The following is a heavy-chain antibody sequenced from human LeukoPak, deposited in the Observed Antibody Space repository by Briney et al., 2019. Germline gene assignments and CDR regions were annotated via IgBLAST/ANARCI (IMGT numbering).Heavy chain of an antibody. J-gene: IGHJ4*02. Sequence: ASVKVSCQASGGTFSSYAISWVRQAPGQGLEWMGGIIPIFGTANYAQKFQGRVTITADESTSTAYMELSTLRSEDTAVYYCARLNDIVVVPAAIDYWGQGTLVTVSS. CDR3: ARLNDIVVVPAAIDY. CDR2: IIPIFGTA. CDR1: GGTFSSYA. V-gene: IGHV1-69*13. D-gene: IGHD2-2*01.